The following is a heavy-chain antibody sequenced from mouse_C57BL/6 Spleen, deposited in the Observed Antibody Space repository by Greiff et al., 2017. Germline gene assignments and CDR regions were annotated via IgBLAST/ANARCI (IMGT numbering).Heavy chain of an antibody. CDR1: GFTFSSYA. CDR3: ASTGTLMSFAY. V-gene: IGHV5-4*03. D-gene: IGHD4-1*02. CDR2: ISDGGSYT. J-gene: IGHJ3*01. Sequence: EVNVVESGGGLVKPGGSLKLSCAASGFTFSSYAMSWVRQTPEKRLEWVATISDGGSYTYYPDNVKGRFTISRDNAKNNLYLQMSHLKSEDTAMYYCASTGTLMSFAYWGQGTLVTVSA.